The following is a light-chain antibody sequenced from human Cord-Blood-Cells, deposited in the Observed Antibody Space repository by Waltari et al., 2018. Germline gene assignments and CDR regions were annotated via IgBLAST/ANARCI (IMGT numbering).Light chain of an antibody. CDR2: DVS. CDR3: SSYTSSSTLV. Sequence: QSALTQPASVSGSPGQSITISCTGTSSDVGGYNYVSWYQQHPGKAPKLMIYDVSKRPLGCSNRFSGSKSGNTASLTISGLQAEDETDYYCSSYTSSSTLVFGGGTKLTVL. CDR1: SSDVGGYNY. J-gene: IGLJ2*01. V-gene: IGLV2-14*01.